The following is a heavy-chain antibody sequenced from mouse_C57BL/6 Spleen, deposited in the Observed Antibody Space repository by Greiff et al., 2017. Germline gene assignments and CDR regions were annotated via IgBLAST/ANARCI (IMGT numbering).Heavy chain of an antibody. V-gene: IGHV1-63*01. CDR2: IYPGGGYT. D-gene: IGHD2-2*01. CDR1: GYTFTNYW. Sequence: VQLQQSGAELVRPGTSVKMSCKASGYTFTNYWIGWAKQRPGHGLEWIGDIYPGGGYTNYNEKFKGKATLTADKSSSTAYMQFSSLTSEDSAIYYCARRGLETYYAMDYWGQGTSVTVSS. CDR3: ARRGLETYYAMDY. J-gene: IGHJ4*01.